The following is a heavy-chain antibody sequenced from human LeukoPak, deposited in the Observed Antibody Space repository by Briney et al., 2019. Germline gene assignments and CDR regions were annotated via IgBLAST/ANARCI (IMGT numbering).Heavy chain of an antibody. CDR1: GFTFSSYA. D-gene: IGHD2-2*01. CDR3: SKAARDIVVVPAAVAYYGMDV. J-gene: IGHJ6*02. CDR2: ISGSGGST. Sequence: GGSLRLSCAASGFTFSSYAMSWVRQAPGKGLEWVSAISGSGGSTYYADSVKGRFTISRDNSKNTLYLQMNSLRAEDTAVYYCSKAARDIVVVPAAVAYYGMDVWGQGTTVTVSS. V-gene: IGHV3-23*01.